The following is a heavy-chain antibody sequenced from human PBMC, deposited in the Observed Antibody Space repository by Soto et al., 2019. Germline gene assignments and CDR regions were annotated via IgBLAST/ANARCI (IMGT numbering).Heavy chain of an antibody. J-gene: IGHJ4*02. Sequence: EVQLLESGGGLVQPGGSLRLSCAASGFTFSSYAMSWVRQAPGKGLEWVPAISGSGGSTYYADSVKGRFTISRDNSKNTLYLQMNSLRAEDTAVYYCAKVGDVDSSGWYYFDYWGQGTLVTVSS. CDR2: ISGSGGST. CDR3: AKVGDVDSSGWYYFDY. V-gene: IGHV3-23*01. D-gene: IGHD6-19*01. CDR1: GFTFSSYA.